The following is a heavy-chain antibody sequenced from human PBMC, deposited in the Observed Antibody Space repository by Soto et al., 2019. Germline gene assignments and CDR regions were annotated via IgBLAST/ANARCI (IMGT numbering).Heavy chain of an antibody. CDR3: AKDDYVNYYYGMDV. Sequence: GGSLRLSCAASGFTFSSYGMHWVRQAPGKGLEWVAVISYDGSNKYYADSVKGRFTISRDNSKNTLYLQMNSLRAEDTAVYYCAKDDYVNYYYGMDVWGQGTTVTVSS. D-gene: IGHD4-17*01. V-gene: IGHV3-30*18. J-gene: IGHJ6*02. CDR1: GFTFSSYG. CDR2: ISYDGSNK.